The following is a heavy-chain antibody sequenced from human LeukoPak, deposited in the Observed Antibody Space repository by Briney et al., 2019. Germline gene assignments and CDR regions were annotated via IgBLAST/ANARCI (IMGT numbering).Heavy chain of an antibody. CDR3: ARENTPKQGFDWLFPRYYYYYYMDV. J-gene: IGHJ6*03. Sequence: SQTLSLTCAISGDSVSSNSAAWNWIRQSPSRGLEWLGRTYYRSKWYNDYAVSVKSRITINPDTSKNQFSLQLNSVTPEDTAVYYCARENTPKQGFDWLFPRYYYYYYMDVWGKGTTVTISS. CDR2: TYYRSKWYN. V-gene: IGHV6-1*01. CDR1: GDSVSSNSAA. D-gene: IGHD3-9*01.